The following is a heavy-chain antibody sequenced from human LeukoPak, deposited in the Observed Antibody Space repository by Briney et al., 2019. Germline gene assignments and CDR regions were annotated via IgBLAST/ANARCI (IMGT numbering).Heavy chain of an antibody. D-gene: IGHD6-19*01. J-gene: IGHJ4*02. V-gene: IGHV1-24*01. Sequence: ASVKVSCKVSGYTLTELSMHWVRQAPGKGLERMGGFDPEDGETIYAQKFQGRVTMTEDTSTDTAYMELSSLRSEDTAVYYCATARPGYSSGWFVDWDYWGQGTLVTVSS. CDR2: FDPEDGET. CDR1: GYTLTELS. CDR3: ATARPGYSSGWFVDWDY.